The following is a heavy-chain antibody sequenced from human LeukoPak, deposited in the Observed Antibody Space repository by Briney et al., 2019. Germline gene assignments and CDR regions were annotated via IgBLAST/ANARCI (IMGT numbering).Heavy chain of an antibody. J-gene: IGHJ4*02. CDR1: GFTFSIYA. D-gene: IGHD3-22*01. CDR3: ARLDYYGSSGYFGPDY. V-gene: IGHV3-23*01. CDR2: ITGSGGST. Sequence: PGGSLRLSCAASGFTFSIYAMSWVRQAPGKGLEWVSDITGSGGSTYYADSVKGRFTISRDNSKNTLCLHMNSLRAEDTAVYYCARLDYYGSSGYFGPDYWGQGTLVTVSS.